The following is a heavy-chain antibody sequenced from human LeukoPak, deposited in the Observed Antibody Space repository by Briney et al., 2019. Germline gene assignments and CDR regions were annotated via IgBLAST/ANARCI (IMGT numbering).Heavy chain of an antibody. CDR3: ARHTAMGSPLHH. V-gene: IGHV4-39*01. CDR2: MYYSGTYSGST. Sequence: SETLTLTCTVSDDSTSSSSYYWGWIRQPPGKGLEWIGSMYYSGTYSGSTYQNPSLKSRVTISVDTSKNQFSLKVTSVTAAGTAVYYCARHTAMGSPLHHWGQGTRVTVSS. D-gene: IGHD5-18*01. CDR1: DDSTSSSSYY. J-gene: IGHJ5*02.